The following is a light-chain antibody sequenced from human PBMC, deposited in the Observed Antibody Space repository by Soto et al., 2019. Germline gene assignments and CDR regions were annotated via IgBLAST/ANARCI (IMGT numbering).Light chain of an antibody. CDR1: QDISNY. J-gene: IGKJ4*01. V-gene: IGKV1-12*02. CDR2: ATS. Sequence: DIQMTQSPSSVSASVGDRVTITCRAGQDISNYLAWYPQNPGEAPKLLISATSSLQSGVPSRFSGSGSGTDFTLTISSLQPEDFATYYCQQANSFPFTFGGGTQVEIK. CDR3: QQANSFPFT.